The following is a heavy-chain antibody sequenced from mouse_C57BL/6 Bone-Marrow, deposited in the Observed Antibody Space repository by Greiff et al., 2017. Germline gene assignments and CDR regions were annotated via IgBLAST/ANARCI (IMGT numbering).Heavy chain of an antibody. J-gene: IGHJ3*01. CDR2: IFPGSGST. V-gene: IGHV1-75*01. CDR3: ARKNYGNYNAY. Sequence: QVQLQQSGPELVKPGASVKISCKASGYTFTDYYINWVKQRPGPGLEWIGWIFPGSGSTYYNEKFQGKATLTVDKSHSTAYMLLRSLTSEDSAVSFSARKNYGNYNAYWGQGTLVTVSA. CDR1: GYTFTDYY. D-gene: IGHD2-1*01.